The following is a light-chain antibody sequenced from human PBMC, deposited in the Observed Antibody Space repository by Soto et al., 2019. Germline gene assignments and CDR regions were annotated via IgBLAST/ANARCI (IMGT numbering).Light chain of an antibody. V-gene: IGKV3-15*01. J-gene: IGKJ1*01. CDR1: QSVSSN. CDR3: QQYNNWPPWT. Sequence: EIVMTQSPATLSVSPGERATLSCRASQSVSSNLAWYQQKPGQAPRLLIYGASMRATGIPARFSGSGSGTEFTLTISSLQSEDFAVYYRQQYNNWPPWTFGQGTKVEIK. CDR2: GAS.